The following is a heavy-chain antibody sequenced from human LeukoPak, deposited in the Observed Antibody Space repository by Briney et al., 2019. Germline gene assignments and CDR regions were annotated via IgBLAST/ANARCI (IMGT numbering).Heavy chain of an antibody. CDR3: ARADSGYDFHY. J-gene: IGHJ4*02. V-gene: IGHV4-38-2*01. D-gene: IGHD5-12*01. CDR1: GYSISSGYY. CDR2: IYHSGGT. Sequence: PSETLSLTCAVSGYSISSGYYWGWIRQPPGKGLEWIGSIYHSGGTYYNPSLKSRVTISVDTSKNQFSLKLSSVTAADTGVYYCARADSGYDFHYWGQGTLVTVSS.